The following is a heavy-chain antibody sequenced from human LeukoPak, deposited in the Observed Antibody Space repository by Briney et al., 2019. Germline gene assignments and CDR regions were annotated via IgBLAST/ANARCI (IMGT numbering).Heavy chain of an antibody. J-gene: IGHJ6*03. V-gene: IGHV3-30*04. D-gene: IGHD4-17*01. CDR2: ISYDGSNK. CDR1: GFTFSSYA. Sequence: GGSLRLSCAASGFTFSSYAMHWVRQAPGKGLEWVAVISYDGSNKYYADSVKGRFTISRDNSKNTLYLQMNSLRAEDTAVYYCARDRLEEGAYGTYYYYMDVWGKGTTVTVSS. CDR3: ARDRLEEGAYGTYYYYMDV.